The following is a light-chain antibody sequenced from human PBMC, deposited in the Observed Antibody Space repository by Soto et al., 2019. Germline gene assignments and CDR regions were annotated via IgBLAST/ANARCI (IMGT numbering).Light chain of an antibody. V-gene: IGKV3-20*01. Sequence: DIVLTQSPGTVSFSLRARATLSCRAKQSGIGRQLAWYQHKPGQAATLLIYGVSTRANGIPDRFTGSGSATDVTPTISRLEPEDFAVFYCQVYGPSPPITFGQGTRREIK. J-gene: IGKJ5*01. CDR2: GVS. CDR1: QSGIGRQ. CDR3: QVYGPSPPIT.